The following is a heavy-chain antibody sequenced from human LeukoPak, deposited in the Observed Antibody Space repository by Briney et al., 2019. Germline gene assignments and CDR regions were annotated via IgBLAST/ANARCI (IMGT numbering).Heavy chain of an antibody. V-gene: IGHV4-4*07. CDR2: IYSSGSA. Sequence: SETLSLTCTVSDGSISPYYWSWIRQPAGKGLEWIGRIYSSGSANYNPSLKSRATMSVDTSKNQFSLKLSSVTAADTAVYYCARRGRGRLGYCSSTSCRESYYYYMDVWGKGTTVTVSS. D-gene: IGHD2-2*01. CDR3: ARRGRGRLGYCSSTSCRESYYYYMDV. J-gene: IGHJ6*03. CDR1: DGSISPYY.